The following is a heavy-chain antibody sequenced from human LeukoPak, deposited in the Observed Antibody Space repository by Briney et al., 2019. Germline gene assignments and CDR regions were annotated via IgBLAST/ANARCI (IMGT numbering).Heavy chain of an antibody. V-gene: IGHV4-59*01. CDR1: GGSISSYY. Sequence: SETLSLTCTVSGGSISSYYWSWIRQPPGKGLEWIGYIYYSGSTNYNPSLKSRVTISVDTSKNQFSLKLSSVTAADTAVYYCARWGYYDSSGYSSDAFDIWGQGTMVTSLQ. J-gene: IGHJ3*02. CDR2: IYYSGST. D-gene: IGHD3-22*01. CDR3: ARWGYYDSSGYSSDAFDI.